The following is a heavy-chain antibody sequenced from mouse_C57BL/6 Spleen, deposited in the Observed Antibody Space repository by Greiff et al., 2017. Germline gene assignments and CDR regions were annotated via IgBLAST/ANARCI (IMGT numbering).Heavy chain of an antibody. Sequence: VQLQQSVAELVRPGASVKLSCTASGFNIKNTYMHWVKQRPEQGLEWIGRIDPANGKTKYAPKFQGKATITADTSSNTAYLQLSSLTSEDTAIYYCARAPYYGSSWDYAMDYWGQGTSVTVSS. CDR1: GFNIKNTY. V-gene: IGHV14-3*01. CDR2: IDPANGKT. CDR3: ARAPYYGSSWDYAMDY. J-gene: IGHJ4*01. D-gene: IGHD1-1*01.